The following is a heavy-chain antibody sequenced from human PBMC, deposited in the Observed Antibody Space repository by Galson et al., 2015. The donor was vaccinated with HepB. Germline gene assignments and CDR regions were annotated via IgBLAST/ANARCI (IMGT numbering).Heavy chain of an antibody. CDR2: INSDGSST. D-gene: IGHD5-12*01. V-gene: IGHV3-74*01. J-gene: IGHJ4*02. CDR3: ARDFRYSGVFDY. Sequence: SLRLSCAASGFTFSSYWMHWVRQAPGKGLVWVSRINSDGSSTSYADSVKGRFTISRDNAKNTLYLQMNSLRAEDTAVYYCARDFRYSGVFDYWGQGTLVTVSS. CDR1: GFTFSSYW.